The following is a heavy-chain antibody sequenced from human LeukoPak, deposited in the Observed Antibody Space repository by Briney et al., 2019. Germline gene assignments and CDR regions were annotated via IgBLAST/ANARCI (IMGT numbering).Heavy chain of an antibody. CDR3: ASDKIVGPTQFDY. CDR2: IKQDGSEK. Sequence: GVSLRLSCATSGFTFSSYRMSWDRQAQGKGLEWVANIKQDGSEKYYVDSVKGRFTISRDNANNSVYLQMNSLRAEDTAVYYCASDKIVGPTQFDYWGQGTLVTVSS. V-gene: IGHV3-7*01. CDR1: GFTFSSYR. J-gene: IGHJ4*02. D-gene: IGHD1-26*01.